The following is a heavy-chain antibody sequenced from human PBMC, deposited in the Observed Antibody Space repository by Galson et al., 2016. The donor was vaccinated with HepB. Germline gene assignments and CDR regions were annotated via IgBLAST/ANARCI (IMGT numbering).Heavy chain of an antibody. CDR1: ESTFGNHW. J-gene: IGHJ3*02. Sequence: SLRLSCADSESTFGNHWVYWVRQAPGKGLVWVAKINRDGSGTAYADSVKGRFTISRDHAKNTLYLQMNSLGDEDTALYYCARGGTPSGLDIWGQGTMVTVSS. CDR2: INRDGSGT. V-gene: IGHV3-74*03. CDR3: ARGGTPSGLDI. D-gene: IGHD3-16*01.